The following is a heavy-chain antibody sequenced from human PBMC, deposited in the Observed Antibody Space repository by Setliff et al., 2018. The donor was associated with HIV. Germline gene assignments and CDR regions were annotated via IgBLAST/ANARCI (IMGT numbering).Heavy chain of an antibody. CDR3: ARNRAPSSL. CDR1: GASIRSFH. CDR2: IHYTGST. J-gene: IGHJ4*02. D-gene: IGHD3-10*01. Sequence: SETLSLTCTVSGASIRSFHWSWIRQPPGKGLEWIGSIHYTGSTDYNPSLMSRVTISLDTPKNQFSLKLNSVIAADTAVYYCARNRAPSSLWGQGTLVTVSS. V-gene: IGHV4-59*01.